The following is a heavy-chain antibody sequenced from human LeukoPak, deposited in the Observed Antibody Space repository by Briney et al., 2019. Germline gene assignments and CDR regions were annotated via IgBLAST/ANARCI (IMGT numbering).Heavy chain of an antibody. CDR3: ATPYYDILTVYTNWFGP. J-gene: IGHJ5*02. CDR2: FYPEDGET. Sequence: GASVKVSCMVSGYTLFELFMQWVRPAPGKGVEWMGGFYPEDGETIYAQKFQGRVTMTEDTSTDTAYMELSSLRSEDTTVYYCATPYYDILTVYTNWFGPWGQGTLVTVSS. V-gene: IGHV1-24*01. CDR1: GYTLFELF. D-gene: IGHD3-9*01.